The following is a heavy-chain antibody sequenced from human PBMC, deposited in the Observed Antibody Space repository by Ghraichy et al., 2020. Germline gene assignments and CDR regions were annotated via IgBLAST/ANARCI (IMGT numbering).Heavy chain of an antibody. CDR1: GFTFSSYS. CDR3: ARDTNHYYGSGSYFSGY. J-gene: IGHJ4*02. D-gene: IGHD3-10*01. Sequence: GGSLRLSCAASGFTFSSYSMNWVRQAPGKGLEWVSSISSSSSYIYYADSVKGRFTISRDNAKNSLYLQMNSLRAEDTAVYYCARDTNHYYGSGSYFSGYWGQGTLVTVSS. V-gene: IGHV3-21*01. CDR2: ISSSSSYI.